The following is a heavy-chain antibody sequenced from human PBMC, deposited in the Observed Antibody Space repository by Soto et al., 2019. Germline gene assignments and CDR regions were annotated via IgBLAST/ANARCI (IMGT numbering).Heavy chain of an antibody. J-gene: IGHJ4*02. CDR2: IWYDGSNK. D-gene: IGHD1-26*01. V-gene: IGHV3-33*01. CDR1: GFTFSIYG. CDR3: ARERSGSPRGQVFFDY. Sequence: PCGSPGLSCAASGFTFSIYGMDGVRQARGKGLEWVAVIWYDGSNKYYADSVKGRFTISRDNSKNTLYLQVNSLRAEDTAVYYCARERSGSPRGQVFFDYWGQGTLVTVSS.